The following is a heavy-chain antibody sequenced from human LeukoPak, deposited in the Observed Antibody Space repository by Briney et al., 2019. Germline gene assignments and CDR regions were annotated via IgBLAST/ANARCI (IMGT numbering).Heavy chain of an antibody. Sequence: PGGSLRLSCAASGFTFSSYAMHWVRQAPGKGLEWVAVISYDGSNKYYADSVKGRFTISRDNSKNTLYLQMNSLRAEDTAVYYCARERQGGFDYWGQGTLVTVSS. J-gene: IGHJ4*02. V-gene: IGHV3-30-3*01. D-gene: IGHD3-16*01. CDR2: ISYDGSNK. CDR1: GFTFSSYA. CDR3: ARERQGGFDY.